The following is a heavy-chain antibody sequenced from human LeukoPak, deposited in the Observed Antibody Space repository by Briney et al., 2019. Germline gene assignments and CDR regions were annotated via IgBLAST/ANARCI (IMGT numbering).Heavy chain of an antibody. CDR3: AISRRYKGLTYGAENFQH. J-gene: IGHJ1*01. D-gene: IGHD1-1*01. CDR2: NYAGDSDT. Sequence: GESLKISCKGSGYSFPSYWIGWVRQMPGKGLEWMGINYAGDSDTRYSPSFRGQVTISADRSITAAYLQWSSLKASDTAMYYCAISRRYKGLTYGAENFQHWGQGTVVTVPS. CDR1: GYSFPSYW. V-gene: IGHV5-51*01.